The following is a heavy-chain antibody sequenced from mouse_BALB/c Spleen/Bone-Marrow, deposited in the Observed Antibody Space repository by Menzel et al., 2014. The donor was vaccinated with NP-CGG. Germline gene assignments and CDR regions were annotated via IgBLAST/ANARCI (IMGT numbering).Heavy chain of an antibody. CDR3: ARSRDYGSSYYAMDY. CDR1: GFNIKDTY. V-gene: IGHV14-3*02. J-gene: IGHJ4*01. Sequence: VQLQHSGAELVKPGASVKLSCTASGFNIKDTYMHWVKQRPGQGLEWIGRIDPANGNTKYDPKFQGKATITADTSSNTAYLQLSSLTSEDTAVYYCARSRDYGSSYYAMDYWGQGTSVTVSS. CDR2: IDPANGNT. D-gene: IGHD1-1*01.